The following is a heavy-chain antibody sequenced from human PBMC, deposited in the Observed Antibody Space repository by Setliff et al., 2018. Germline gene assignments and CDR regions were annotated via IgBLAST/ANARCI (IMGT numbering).Heavy chain of an antibody. CDR2: VYSSGGT. J-gene: IGHJ6*03. CDR1: GGSIRSDH. CDR3: ARGPPGYYYYMNV. Sequence: SETLSLTCTVSGGSIRSDHWSWIRQPPGKGLEWIGDVYSSGGTNYNPSLKSRVTISGDTSQNYFSLKLTSVTEADTAVYYCARGPPGYYYYMNVWGQGTTVTVSS. V-gene: IGHV4-59*01.